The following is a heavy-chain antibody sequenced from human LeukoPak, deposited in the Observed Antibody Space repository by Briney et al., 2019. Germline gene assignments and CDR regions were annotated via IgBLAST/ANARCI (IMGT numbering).Heavy chain of an antibody. J-gene: IGHJ4*02. CDR1: GFTFSSYA. Sequence: GGSLRLSCAASGFTFSSYAMSWVRQAPGKGLEWVSGISASGGSTNYADSVKGRFTISRDSAKNSLYLQMNNLRAEDTAVYYCARISTTSPRYWGQGTLVTVSS. V-gene: IGHV3-23*01. CDR2: ISASGGST. CDR3: ARISTTSPRY. D-gene: IGHD2/OR15-2a*01.